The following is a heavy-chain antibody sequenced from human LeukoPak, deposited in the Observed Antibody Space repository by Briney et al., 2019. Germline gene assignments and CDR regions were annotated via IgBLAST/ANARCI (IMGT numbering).Heavy chain of an antibody. Sequence: SETPSLTCAVSGGSISSSNWWSWVRQPPGKGLEWIGEINHSGSTNYNPSLKSRVTISVDTSKNQFSLKLSSVTAADTAVYYCARGLGLWPYYYYGMDVWGQGTTVTVSS. D-gene: IGHD5-18*01. CDR1: GGSISSSNW. CDR3: ARGLGLWPYYYYGMDV. J-gene: IGHJ6*02. V-gene: IGHV4-4*02. CDR2: INHSGST.